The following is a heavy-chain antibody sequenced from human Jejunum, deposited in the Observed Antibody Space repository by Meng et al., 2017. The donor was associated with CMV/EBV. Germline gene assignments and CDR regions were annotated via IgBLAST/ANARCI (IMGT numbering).Heavy chain of an antibody. D-gene: IGHD1-26*01. CDR2: IYRGDDK. Sequence: FTQPGPTLVNPTHTLTLTCSFPGFSPSTSGEGVGWIRQPPGKALEWLALIYRGDDKRYSPSLNSRLTIAKDTSKNEVVLTLTNMGPIDTGTYYCAHFVGGYYPSRPDYWGQGTLVTVSS. CDR1: GFSPSTSGEG. CDR3: AHFVGGYYPSRPDY. J-gene: IGHJ4*02. V-gene: IGHV2-5*02.